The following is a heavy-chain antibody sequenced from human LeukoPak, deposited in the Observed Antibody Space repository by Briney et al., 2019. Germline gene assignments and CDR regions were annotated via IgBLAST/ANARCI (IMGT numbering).Heavy chain of an antibody. J-gene: IGHJ4*02. CDR3: ARDPVYYCDDSGSYNDPPFDY. CDR2: IKQDGSEK. V-gene: IGHV3-7*01. CDR1: GFTFSSYW. Sequence: AGGSLRLSCAASGFTFSSYWMSWVRQAPGKGLEWVANIKQDGSEKYYVDSVKGRFTISRDNAKNSLYLQMNSLRAEDTAVYYCARDPVYYCDDSGSYNDPPFDYWGQGILVTVSS. D-gene: IGHD3-22*01.